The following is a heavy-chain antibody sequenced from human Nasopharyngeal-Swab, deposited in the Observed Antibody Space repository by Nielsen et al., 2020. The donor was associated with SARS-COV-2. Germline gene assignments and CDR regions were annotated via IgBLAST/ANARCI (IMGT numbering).Heavy chain of an antibody. J-gene: IGHJ6*02. Sequence: WIRQPPGKALEWLAHFFSTGEPSYSSSLKRRLTVSEDTSKSQVVLTMTSMDPADTATYYCARKMYYFHAMDVWGQGTTVTVSS. D-gene: IGHD5-24*01. CDR3: ARKMYYFHAMDV. CDR2: FFSTGEP. V-gene: IGHV2-26*01.